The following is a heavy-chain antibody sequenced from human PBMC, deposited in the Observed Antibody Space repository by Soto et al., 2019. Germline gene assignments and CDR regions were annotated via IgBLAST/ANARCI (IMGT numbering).Heavy chain of an antibody. CDR2: TRNKANSYTT. CDR1: GFTLSDHY. CDR3: ARGRNSLDS. Sequence: EVQLVESGGGLVQPGGSLRLSCAASGFTLSDHYMDWVRQAPGKGLEWVGRTRNKANSYTTEYAASVKGRFTISRDESGNSLYLQMNSLKTEDTAVYFCARGRNSLDSWGQGTLVTVSS. D-gene: IGHD3-16*01. J-gene: IGHJ4*02. V-gene: IGHV3-72*01.